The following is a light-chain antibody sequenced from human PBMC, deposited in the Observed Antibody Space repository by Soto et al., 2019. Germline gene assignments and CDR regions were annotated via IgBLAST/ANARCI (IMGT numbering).Light chain of an antibody. J-gene: IGKJ2*01. Sequence: EIVMTQSPATLSVSPGARATLSCRASQSVSSNLDWYQQKPGQAPMLLIYDASTRATGIPARFSGSGSGTEFTLTISSLQSEDFAVYYCQQYNNWPPLYTFGQGTKLEIK. CDR2: DAS. CDR1: QSVSSN. CDR3: QQYNNWPPLYT. V-gene: IGKV3-15*01.